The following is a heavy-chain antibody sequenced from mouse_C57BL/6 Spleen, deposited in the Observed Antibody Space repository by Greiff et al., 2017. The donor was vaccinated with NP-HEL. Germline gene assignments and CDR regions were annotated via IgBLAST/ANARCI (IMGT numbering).Heavy chain of an antibody. CDR3: TYYYGRGY. D-gene: IGHD1-1*01. J-gene: IGHJ2*01. CDR2: IDPETGGT. Sequence: VQLQQSGAELVRPGASVTLSCKASGYTFPDYEMHWVKQTPVHGLEWIGAIDPETGGTAYNQKFKGKAILTADKSSSTAYMELRSLTSEDSAFYYSTYYYGRGYRGQGTTLTVSS. V-gene: IGHV1-15*01. CDR1: GYTFPDYE.